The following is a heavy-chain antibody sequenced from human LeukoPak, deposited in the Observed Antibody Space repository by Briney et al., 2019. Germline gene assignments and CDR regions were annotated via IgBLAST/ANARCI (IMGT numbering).Heavy chain of an antibody. D-gene: IGHD2-8*01. V-gene: IGHV3-7*01. CDR2: INQDVSRI. J-gene: IGHJ4*02. CDR3: ARLKDDVTKFDY. Sequence: GRSLRLSCAGSGFSLSRYWMAWGRQAPGKGLEWVASINQDVSRIHYVDSVKGRFTISRDNAKNSLFLQMNSLRVEDTAVYYCARLKDDVTKFDYWGQGTLVTVSS. CDR1: GFSLSRYW.